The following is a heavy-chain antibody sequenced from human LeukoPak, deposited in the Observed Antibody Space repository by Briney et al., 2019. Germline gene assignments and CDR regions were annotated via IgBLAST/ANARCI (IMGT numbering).Heavy chain of an antibody. CDR1: GFTFSSYG. Sequence: GGSLRLSYAASGFTFSSYGMHWVRQAPGKGLEWVAVISYDGSNKYYADSVKGRFTISRDNSKNTLYLQMNSLRAEDTAVYYCAKAYCGGDCYFDYWGQGTLVTVSS. CDR2: ISYDGSNK. D-gene: IGHD2-21*02. CDR3: AKAYCGGDCYFDY. J-gene: IGHJ4*02. V-gene: IGHV3-30*18.